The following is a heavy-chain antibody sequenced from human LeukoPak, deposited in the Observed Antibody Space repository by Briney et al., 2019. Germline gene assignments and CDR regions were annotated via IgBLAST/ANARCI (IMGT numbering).Heavy chain of an antibody. J-gene: IGHJ4*02. CDR3: ARDRGSGSYGHVGYFDY. D-gene: IGHD1-26*01. CDR1: GGSISSYY. V-gene: IGHV4-59*12. Sequence: SETLSLTCTVSGGSISSYYWSWIRQPPGKGLEWIGYIYYSGSTNYNPSLKSRVTISVDTSKNQFSLKLSSVTAADTAVYYCARDRGSGSYGHVGYFDYWGQGTLVTVSS. CDR2: IYYSGST.